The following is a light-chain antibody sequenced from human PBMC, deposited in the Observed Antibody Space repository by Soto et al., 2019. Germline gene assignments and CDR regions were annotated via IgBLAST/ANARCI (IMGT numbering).Light chain of an antibody. V-gene: IGLV4-69*02. CDR2: VNSDGSH. J-gene: IGLJ1*01. CDR3: QTWGTGILYV. CDR1: SGHSSYA. Sequence: QSVLTQSPSASASLGASVKITCSLSSGHSSYAIAWYQQQPEKGPRYLMQVNSDGSHNKGDGIPDRFSGSSSGAERYLTISSLQSDDEADYYCQTWGTGILYVFGPGTKLTVL.